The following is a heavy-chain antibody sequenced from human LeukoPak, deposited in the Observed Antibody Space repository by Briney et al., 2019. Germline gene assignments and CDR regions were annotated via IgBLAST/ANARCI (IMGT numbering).Heavy chain of an antibody. D-gene: IGHD1-26*01. V-gene: IGHV3-23*01. Sequence: GGSLRLSCAASGFTFSTYGMTWVRQAPGKGLEWVSAISGSGGSTYYADSVKGRFTISRDNSKNTLYLQMNSLRAEDTAVYYCAKDSDERIRGSGSYLYYFDYWGQGTLVTVSS. CDR1: GFTFSTYG. J-gene: IGHJ4*02. CDR3: AKDSDERIRGSGSYLYYFDY. CDR2: ISGSGGST.